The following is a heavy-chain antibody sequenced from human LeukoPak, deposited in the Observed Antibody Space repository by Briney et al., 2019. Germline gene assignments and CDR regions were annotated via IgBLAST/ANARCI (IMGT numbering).Heavy chain of an antibody. CDR1: GGSISSSSYY. V-gene: IGHV4-39*07. D-gene: IGHD5-12*01. CDR3: ARDRMNIVVLFGY. Sequence: SETLSLTCTVSGGSISSSSYYWGWIRQPPGKGLEWIGSIYYSGSTYYNPSLKSRVTISVDTSKNQFSLKLSSVTAADTAVYYCARDRMNIVVLFGYWGQGTLVTVSS. J-gene: IGHJ4*02. CDR2: IYYSGST.